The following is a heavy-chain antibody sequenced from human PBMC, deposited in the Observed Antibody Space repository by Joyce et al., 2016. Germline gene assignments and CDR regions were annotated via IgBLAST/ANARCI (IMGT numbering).Heavy chain of an antibody. Sequence: EVQLLESGGGLVQPAGSLRLPCAASGFTFSSYASSWVRQAPGKGLEWVSVISGSGGSIYDADSVKGRFTFSRDNSKNTLYLQMNSLRAEDTAVYYCAKVAEGSAVYFYYMDVWGKGTTVTVSS. V-gene: IGHV3-23*01. CDR3: AKVAEGSAVYFYYMDV. J-gene: IGHJ6*03. D-gene: IGHD6-6*01. CDR2: ISGSGGSI. CDR1: GFTFSSYA.